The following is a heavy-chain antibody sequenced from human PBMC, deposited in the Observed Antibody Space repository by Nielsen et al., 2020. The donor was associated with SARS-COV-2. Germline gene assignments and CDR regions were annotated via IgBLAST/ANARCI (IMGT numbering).Heavy chain of an antibody. CDR1: GYTFTDYY. V-gene: IGHV1-2*06. D-gene: IGHD3/OR15-3a*01. CDR3: ARARATIFGLVMSYGMDV. Sequence: ASVKVSCKASGYTFTDYYIHWVRQAPGQGLEWMGRINPYSGGTNYAQKFQGTVTMTRDASISTVYMELTSVDTAVYYCARARATIFGLVMSYGMDVWGQGTTVAVSS. CDR2: INPYSGGT. J-gene: IGHJ6*02.